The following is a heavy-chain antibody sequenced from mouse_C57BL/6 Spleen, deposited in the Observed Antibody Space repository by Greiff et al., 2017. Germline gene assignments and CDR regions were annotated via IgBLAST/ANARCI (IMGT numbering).Heavy chain of an antibody. J-gene: IGHJ1*03. CDR3: ARDYKGYFDV. CDR1: GSSIPSGYD. CDR2: ISDSGST. D-gene: IGHD1-3*01. V-gene: IGHV3-1*01. Sequence: EVKLMESGPGMVKPSQSLSLTCTVTGSSIPSGYDWHWIRHFPGNKLEWMGYISDSGSTNYNPSLKSRISITHDTSKNHFFLKLNSVTTEDTATYYCARDYKGYFDVWGTGTTVTVSS.